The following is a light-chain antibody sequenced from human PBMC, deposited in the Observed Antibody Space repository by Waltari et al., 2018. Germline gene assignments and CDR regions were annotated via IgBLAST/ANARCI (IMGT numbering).Light chain of an antibody. Sequence: QSVLAQPPSASGTPGQRVIISCSVSRSTIEYCFVYWYQQFPGTAPKVLIQRNSQRPSGVPDRFSGSKSGTSASLAISGLRPEDEADYYCAAWDGTLSAVAFGGGTKLTVL. CDR2: RNS. CDR3: AAWDGTLSAVA. CDR1: RSTIEYCF. J-gene: IGLJ2*01. V-gene: IGLV1-47*01.